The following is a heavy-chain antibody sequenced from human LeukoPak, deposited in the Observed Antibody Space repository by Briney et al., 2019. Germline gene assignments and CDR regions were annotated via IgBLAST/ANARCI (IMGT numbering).Heavy chain of an antibody. V-gene: IGHV4-34*01. CDR1: GGSFSGYY. J-gene: IGHJ5*02. CDR2: INHSGST. CDR3: ARGGIRYFDWLLLWWFDP. Sequence: SETLSLTCAVYGGSFSGYYWSWIRQPPGKGLEWIGEINHSGSTNYNPSLKSRVTISVDTSKNQFSLKLSSVTAADTAVYFCARGGIRYFDWLLLWWFDPWGQGTLVTVSS. D-gene: IGHD3-9*01.